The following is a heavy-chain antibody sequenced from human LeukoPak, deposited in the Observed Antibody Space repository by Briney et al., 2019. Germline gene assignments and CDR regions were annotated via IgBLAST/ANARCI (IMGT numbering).Heavy chain of an antibody. CDR3: ARAYSSGWYGRYFQH. J-gene: IGHJ1*01. Sequence: ASVKVSCKASGYTFTSYYMHWVRQAPGQGLEGMGIIHPSGRSTSYAQKFQGRVTMTRDMPTSTVYMELSSLRSEDTAVYYCARAYSSGWYGRYFQHWGQGPLVTVSS. D-gene: IGHD6-19*01. V-gene: IGHV1-46*01. CDR1: GYTFTSYY. CDR2: IHPSGRST.